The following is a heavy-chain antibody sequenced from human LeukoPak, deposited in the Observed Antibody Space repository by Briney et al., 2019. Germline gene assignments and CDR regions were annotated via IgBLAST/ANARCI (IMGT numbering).Heavy chain of an antibody. CDR3: ARHSNWKGGVGWFDP. V-gene: IGHV4-59*08. CDR1: GGSNY. Sequence: PLETLSLTCTVSGGSNYWTWIRQAPGKGLEWIAYIHYSGSPHYNPSLRSRVTISIDTSKNQLSLKLNSVTAADTAVYYCARHSNWKGGVGWFDPWGQGTQVTVSS. CDR2: IHYSGSP. D-gene: IGHD1-20*01. J-gene: IGHJ5*02.